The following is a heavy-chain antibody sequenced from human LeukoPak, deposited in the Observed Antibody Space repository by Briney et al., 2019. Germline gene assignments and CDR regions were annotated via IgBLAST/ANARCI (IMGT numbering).Heavy chain of an antibody. J-gene: IGHJ4*02. D-gene: IGHD2-2*01. CDR3: ARRPGAFTFDY. CDR1: GGSISSFH. Sequence: SETLSLTCTVSGGSISSFHWSWIRQPPGKGLEWIGYIYYSGSTIYNPSLKSRVTISIDTSKNQFSLKLSSVTAADTAVYYCARRPGAFTFDYWGQGTLVTVSS. CDR2: IYYSGST. V-gene: IGHV4-59*12.